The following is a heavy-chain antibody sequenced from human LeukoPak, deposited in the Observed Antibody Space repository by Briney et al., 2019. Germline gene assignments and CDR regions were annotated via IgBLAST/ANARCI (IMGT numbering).Heavy chain of an antibody. J-gene: IGHJ4*02. Sequence: SQTLSLTCAISGDSVSANSAAWNWIRQSPSRGLEWLGRTYYRFKWYNDYAVSVESRVIINPDTSKNQFSLELNPVTPEDTAVHYCARDSGYVLDYWGQGTLVTVSS. CDR3: ARDSGYVLDY. CDR1: GDSVSANSAA. V-gene: IGHV6-1*01. D-gene: IGHD5-12*01. CDR2: TYYRFKWYN.